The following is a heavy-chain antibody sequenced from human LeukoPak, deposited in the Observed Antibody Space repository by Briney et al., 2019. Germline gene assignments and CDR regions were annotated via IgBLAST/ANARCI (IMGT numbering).Heavy chain of an antibody. Sequence: GGSLRLSCAASGFTFTSYGMHWVRQAPGKGLEWVAMIRFDESHKYYADSVKGRFTISRDNSKNSLYLQMNSLRAEDTAVYYCARDSSRYSGYDLGAFDPWGQGTLVTVSS. CDR1: GFTFTSYG. CDR3: ARDSSRYSGYDLGAFDP. D-gene: IGHD5-12*01. J-gene: IGHJ5*02. CDR2: IRFDESHK. V-gene: IGHV3-30*02.